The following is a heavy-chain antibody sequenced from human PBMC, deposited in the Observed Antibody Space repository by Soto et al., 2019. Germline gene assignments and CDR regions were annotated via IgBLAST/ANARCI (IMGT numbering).Heavy chain of an antibody. D-gene: IGHD3-3*01. CDR2: ISYDGSNK. V-gene: IGHV3-30*18. CDR1: GFTVRLYG. J-gene: IGHJ4*02. Sequence: QVQLVESGGGVVQPGRSLRLSCAASGFTVRLYGMHWVRQAPGQGLEWVAVISYDGSNKYYADSVKGRFTISRDNYKNTLYLKMNSLRGEDTAVYYCAKETVEYYFDYWGQGTLVTVSS. CDR3: AKETVEYYFDY.